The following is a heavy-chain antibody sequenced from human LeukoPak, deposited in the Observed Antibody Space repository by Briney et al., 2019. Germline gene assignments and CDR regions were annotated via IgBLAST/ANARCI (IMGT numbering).Heavy chain of an antibody. CDR1: GYTFTGYY. CDR2: INPNSGGT. Sequence: ASVKVPCKASGYTFTGYYMHWVRQAPGQGLEWMGWINPNSGGTNYAQKFQGRVTMTRDTSISTAYMELSRLRSDDTAVYYCARVFPKGSYFRYWGQGTLVTVSS. CDR3: ARVFPKGSYFRY. J-gene: IGHJ4*02. D-gene: IGHD3-10*01. V-gene: IGHV1-2*02.